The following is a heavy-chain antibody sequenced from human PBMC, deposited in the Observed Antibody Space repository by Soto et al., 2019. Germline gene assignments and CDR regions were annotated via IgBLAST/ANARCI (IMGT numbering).Heavy chain of an antibody. V-gene: IGHV4-59*08. J-gene: IGHJ5*02. CDR2: IYYSGST. CDR1: GGSISSYY. Sequence: SETLSLTCTVSGGSISSYYWSWIRQPPGKGLEWIGYIYYSGSTNYNPSPKSRVTISVDTSKNQFSLKLSSVTAADTAVYYCARGRSRGVAPEQFDPWGQGTLVTVSS. D-gene: IGHD3-10*01. CDR3: ARGRSRGVAPEQFDP.